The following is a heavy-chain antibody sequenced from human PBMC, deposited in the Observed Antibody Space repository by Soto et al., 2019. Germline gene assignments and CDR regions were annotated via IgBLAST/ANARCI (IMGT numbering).Heavy chain of an antibody. CDR2: ISSSGDII. CDR1: GFTFSDHY. D-gene: IGHD3-22*01. CDR3: ERDLGYYDSSGYFDY. Sequence: PGGSLRLSCAASGFTFSDHYMSWIRQAPGKGLEWVSYISSSGDIIYYADSVKGRFTISRDNAKNSLYLQMNSLRAEDTAVYYCERDLGYYDSSGYFDYWGQGTLVTVSS. V-gene: IGHV3-11*01. J-gene: IGHJ4*02.